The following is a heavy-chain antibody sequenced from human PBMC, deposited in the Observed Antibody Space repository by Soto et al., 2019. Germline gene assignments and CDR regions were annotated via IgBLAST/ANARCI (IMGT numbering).Heavy chain of an antibody. J-gene: IGHJ4*02. CDR1: GFTFSSYA. D-gene: IGHD5-12*01. CDR2: INSNGGST. Sequence: EVQLVESGGGLVQPGGSLRLSCAASGFTFSSYAMHWVRQAPGKGLEYVSVINSNGGSTYCANSVKGRFTISRDNSKNTLYLQMGSLRAEDMAVYYCARTSGYAFDYWGRGTLVTVSS. V-gene: IGHV3-64*01. CDR3: ARTSGYAFDY.